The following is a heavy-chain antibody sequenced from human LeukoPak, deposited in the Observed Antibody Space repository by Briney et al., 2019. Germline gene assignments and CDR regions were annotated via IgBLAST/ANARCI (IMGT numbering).Heavy chain of an antibody. V-gene: IGHV4-4*09. D-gene: IGHD1-14*01. Sequence: PSETLSLTCTVSGGSISSYYWSWIRQPPGKGLEWIGYIYTSGSANYNPSLKSRVTISVDTSKNQFSLKLSSVTAADTAVYYCARSDRSLPYFDYWGQGTLVTVSS. CDR1: GGSISSYY. CDR2: IYTSGSA. J-gene: IGHJ4*02. CDR3: ARSDRSLPYFDY.